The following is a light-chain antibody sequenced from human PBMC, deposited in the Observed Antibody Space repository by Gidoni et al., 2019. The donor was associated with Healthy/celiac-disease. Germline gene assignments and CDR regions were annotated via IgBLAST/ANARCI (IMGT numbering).Light chain of an antibody. CDR1: QSVSSSY. J-gene: IGKJ1*01. CDR3: QQSGSSVT. Sequence: EVVLTQSPGTLSLSPGERATLSCRASQSVSSSYLAWYHQTPGHAPRLLIYGASSRATGIPDRFSGSGFGLAFTLPISRLEPEDFAVHYCQQSGSSVTFGQGTKVEIK. CDR2: GAS. V-gene: IGKV3-20*01.